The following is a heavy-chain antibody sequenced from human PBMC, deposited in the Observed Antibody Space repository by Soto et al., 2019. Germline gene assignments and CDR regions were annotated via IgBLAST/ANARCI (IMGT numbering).Heavy chain of an antibody. Sequence: HPGGSLRLSCAASGFTFRTYVMSWVRQAPGKGLEWVSGISGGSGSTNYADSVKGRFSISRDNSKNTLYLQMNSLRAEDTAIYYCAKTDHYYGMDVWGQGTTVTVSS. CDR3: AKTDHYYGMDV. CDR2: ISGGSGST. V-gene: IGHV3-23*01. D-gene: IGHD2-21*02. CDR1: GFTFRTYV. J-gene: IGHJ6*02.